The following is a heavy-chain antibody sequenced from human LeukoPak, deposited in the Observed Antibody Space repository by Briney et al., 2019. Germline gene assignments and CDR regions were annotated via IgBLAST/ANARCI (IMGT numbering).Heavy chain of an antibody. J-gene: IGHJ3*02. CDR2: IVVGSGNT. CDR3: AAVGWAQPPGAFDI. D-gene: IGHD1-26*01. V-gene: IGHV1-58*02. Sequence: GASVKVSCKASGFSFTSSAMQWVRQARGQRLEWIGWIVVGSGNTNYAQKFQERVTITRDMSTSTVYMELSSLRSEDTAVYYCAAVGWAQPPGAFDIWGLGTMVTVSS. CDR1: GFSFTSSA.